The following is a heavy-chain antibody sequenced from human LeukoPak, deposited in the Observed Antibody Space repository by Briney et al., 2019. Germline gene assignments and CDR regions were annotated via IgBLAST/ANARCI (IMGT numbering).Heavy chain of an antibody. D-gene: IGHD3-22*01. Sequence: GSLRLSCAASGFTFSSYAMHWVRQAPGKGLEWVAVISYDGSNKYYADSVKGRFTISRDNSKNTLYLQMNSLRAEDTAVYYCARDRYDSSGYYSDYWGQGTLVTVSS. V-gene: IGHV3-30-3*01. CDR2: ISYDGSNK. J-gene: IGHJ4*02. CDR1: GFTFSSYA. CDR3: ARDRYDSSGYYSDY.